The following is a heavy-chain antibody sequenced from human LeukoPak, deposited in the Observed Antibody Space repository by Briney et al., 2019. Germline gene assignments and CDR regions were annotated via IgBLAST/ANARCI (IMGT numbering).Heavy chain of an antibody. J-gene: IGHJ5*02. V-gene: IGHV4-59*08. Sequence: PSETLSLTCTVSGGSISSYYWSWIRQPPGKGLEWIGYIYYSGSTNYNPSLKSRVTISVDTSKNQFSLKLSPVTAADTAVYYCAHFRGDGYTWGQGTLVTVSS. CDR2: IYYSGST. CDR3: AHFRGDGYT. D-gene: IGHD5-24*01. CDR1: GGSISSYY.